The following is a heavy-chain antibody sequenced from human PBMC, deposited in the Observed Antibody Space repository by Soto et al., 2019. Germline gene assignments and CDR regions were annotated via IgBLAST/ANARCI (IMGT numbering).Heavy chain of an antibody. CDR1: GNTFINYD. V-gene: IGHV1-8*01. CDR2: MNPNSGVA. J-gene: IGHJ6*04. Sequence: QVQLVQSGAEVKKPGASVKVSCKASGNTFINYDINWVRQAPGQGLDWMGWMNPNSGVAGYAQKCQGRVTMTRNISISTAYMELNSLRSDDTAVYYCARGDTLDCWGRGTTVTVSS. CDR3: ARGDTLDC.